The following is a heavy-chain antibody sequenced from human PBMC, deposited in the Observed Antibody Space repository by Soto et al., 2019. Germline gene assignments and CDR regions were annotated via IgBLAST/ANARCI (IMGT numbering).Heavy chain of an antibody. Sequence: QVQLVESGGGVVQPGRSLRLSCAASGFTFSSYGMHWVRQAPGKGLEWVAVIWNDGSNKYYADSVKGRFTISRDNSKNTLYLQVNRLRAEDTAVYYCVRGRYSSGWYDLDYWGQGTLVTVSS. CDR2: IWNDGSNK. V-gene: IGHV3-33*01. D-gene: IGHD6-19*01. CDR1: GFTFSSYG. J-gene: IGHJ4*02. CDR3: VRGRYSSGWYDLDY.